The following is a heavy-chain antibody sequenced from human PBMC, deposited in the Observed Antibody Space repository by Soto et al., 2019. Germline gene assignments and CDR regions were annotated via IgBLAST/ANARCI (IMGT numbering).Heavy chain of an antibody. D-gene: IGHD6-25*01. Sequence: EVQLVESGGGLVQPGGSLRLSCAASGFTFRSYWMHWVRQVPGKGLVWVSRIDSDGSSTNYADSVKGRFTISRDNAKNTVYLQGNSQRTEDTGVYYCAIPVAAAGTHVYFYGLDAWGQGTTITVSS. J-gene: IGHJ6*01. CDR1: GFTFRSYW. V-gene: IGHV3-74*01. CDR3: AIPVAAAGTHVYFYGLDA. CDR2: IDSDGSST.